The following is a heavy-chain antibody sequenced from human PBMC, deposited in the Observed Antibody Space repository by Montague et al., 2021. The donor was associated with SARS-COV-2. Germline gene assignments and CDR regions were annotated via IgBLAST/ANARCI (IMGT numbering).Heavy chain of an antibody. D-gene: IGHD5-12*01. CDR1: GGSISSSSYY. CDR2: IHYSGST. J-gene: IGHJ4*02. Sequence: SETLSLTCAVSGGSISSSSYYWGWIRQPPGKGLEWIGSIHYSGSTYYNPSLKSRVSISVDTSKNQFSLKLSSVTAADTVVYYCARHGWGWLRLLRPFDYWGQGTLVTVSS. CDR3: ARHGWGWLRLLRPFDY. V-gene: IGHV4-39*01.